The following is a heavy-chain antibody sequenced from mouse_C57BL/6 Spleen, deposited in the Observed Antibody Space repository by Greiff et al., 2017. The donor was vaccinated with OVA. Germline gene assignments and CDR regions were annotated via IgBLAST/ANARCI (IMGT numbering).Heavy chain of an antibody. CDR3: ARRDDYDGLYAMDY. CDR2: ISSGSSTI. V-gene: IGHV5-17*01. CDR1: GFTFSDYG. J-gene: IGHJ4*01. Sequence: EVKLVESGGGLVKPGGSLKLSCAASGFTFSDYGMHWVRQAPEKGLEWVAYISSGSSTIYYADTVKGRFTISRDNAKNTLFLQMTSLRSEDTAMYYCARRDDYDGLYAMDYWGQGTSVTVSS. D-gene: IGHD2-4*01.